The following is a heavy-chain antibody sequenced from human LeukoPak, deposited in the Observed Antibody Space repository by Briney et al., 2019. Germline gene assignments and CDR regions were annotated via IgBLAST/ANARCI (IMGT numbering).Heavy chain of an antibody. D-gene: IGHD3-22*01. CDR1: GGSISSYY. CDR3: ARGRGKWLLRYYFDY. J-gene: IGHJ4*02. V-gene: IGHV4-59*01. Sequence: NPSETLSLTCTVSGGSISSYYWSWIRQPPGKGLEWIEYIYYSGSTNYNPSLKSRVTISVDTSKNQFSLKLSSVTAADTAVYYCARGRGKWLLRYYFDYWGQGTLVTVSS. CDR2: IYYSGST.